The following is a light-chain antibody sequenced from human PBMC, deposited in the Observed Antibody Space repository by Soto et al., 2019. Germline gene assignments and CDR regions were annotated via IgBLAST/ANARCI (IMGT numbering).Light chain of an antibody. CDR2: GAS. J-gene: IGKJ1*01. Sequence: EIVMTQSPGTLSLSPGERATLSCRASQSVSTNLAWYQQIPGQAPRLLIYGASTRASGIPARLSGSGAGSEFTLGISSLQSEDFAFYYCQQYNDWPQTFGLGTKVEIK. CDR1: QSVSTN. V-gene: IGKV3-15*01. CDR3: QQYNDWPQT.